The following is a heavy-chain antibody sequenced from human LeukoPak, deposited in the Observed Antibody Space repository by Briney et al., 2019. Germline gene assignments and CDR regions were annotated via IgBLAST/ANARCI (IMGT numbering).Heavy chain of an antibody. J-gene: IGHJ1*01. CDR3: ARASPYYGLGSYS. Sequence: ASVKVSCKASGYTFTGYYMPWVRQAPGQGLEWMGWINPNSGGTNYAQKFQGRVTMTRDTSISTAYMELSRLRSDDTAVYYCARASPYYGLGSYSWGQGTLVTVS. V-gene: IGHV1-2*02. D-gene: IGHD3-10*01. CDR2: INPNSGGT. CDR1: GYTFTGYY.